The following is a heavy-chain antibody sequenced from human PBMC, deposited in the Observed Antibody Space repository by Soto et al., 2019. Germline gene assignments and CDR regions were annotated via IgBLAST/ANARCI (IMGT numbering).Heavy chain of an antibody. CDR2: ISAYNGNT. V-gene: IGHV1-18*01. D-gene: IGHD3-10*01. J-gene: IGHJ6*02. CDR3: ARAQGRFLWFGELIPGLGYYYGMDV. Sequence: ASVKVSCKASGYTFTSYGISWVRQAPGQGLEWMGWISAYNGNTNYAQKLQGRVTMTTDTSTSTAYMELRSLRSDDTAVYYCARAQGRFLWFGELIPGLGYYYGMDVWGQGTTVTVSS. CDR1: GYTFTSYG.